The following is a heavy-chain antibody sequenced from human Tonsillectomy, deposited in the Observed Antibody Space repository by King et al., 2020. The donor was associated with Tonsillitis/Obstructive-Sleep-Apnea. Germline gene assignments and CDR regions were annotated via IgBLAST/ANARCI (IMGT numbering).Heavy chain of an antibody. J-gene: IGHJ6*02. V-gene: IGHV6-1*01. D-gene: IGHD5-12*01. CDR1: GDSVSANSVA. Sequence: VQLQQSGPGLVKPSQTLSLTCAISGDSVSANSVAWNYIRQSPSRGLEWLGRTYYKSKWYNDYAVSVKSRITINPDTSKNQFSLQLTSVTPEDTAVYYCARVKHSDYDFNYAYGMDVWGQGTTVTVSS. CDR3: ARVKHSDYDFNYAYGMDV. CDR2: TYYKSKWYN.